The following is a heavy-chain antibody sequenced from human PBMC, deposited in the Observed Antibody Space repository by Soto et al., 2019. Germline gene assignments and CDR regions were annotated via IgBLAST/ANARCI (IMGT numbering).Heavy chain of an antibody. J-gene: IGHJ6*02. CDR3: ARVPFVANIVLDV. V-gene: IGHV5-51*01. Sequence: PGESLKISCKGSGYSFTSYWIGWVRQMPGKGLEWMGIIYPGDSDTRYSPSFQGQVTISADKSISTAYLQWSSLKASDTAMYYCARVPFVANIVLDVWGQGTTVTVSS. CDR1: GYSFTSYW. CDR2: IYPGDSDT. D-gene: IGHD2-8*01.